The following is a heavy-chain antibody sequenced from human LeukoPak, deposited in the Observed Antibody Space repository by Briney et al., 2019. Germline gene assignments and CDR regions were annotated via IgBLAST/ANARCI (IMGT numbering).Heavy chain of an antibody. D-gene: IGHD3-10*01. CDR1: GFTFSSYA. J-gene: IGHJ4*02. V-gene: IGHV3-23*01. CDR2: ISGSGGST. Sequence: PGGSLRLSCAASGFTFSSYAMHWVRQAPGKGLEWVSAISGSGGSTYYADSVKGRFTISRDNSKNTLYLQMNSLRAEDTAVYYCAKSIRWFGELLPFDYWGQGTLVTVSS. CDR3: AKSIRWFGELLPFDY.